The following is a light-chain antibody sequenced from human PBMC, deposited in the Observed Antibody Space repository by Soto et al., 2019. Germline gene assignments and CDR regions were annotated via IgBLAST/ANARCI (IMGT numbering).Light chain of an antibody. CDR3: QQYNNWPTT. Sequence: EIVMTQSPATLSVSPGERATLSCRASQSVSSNLAWYQQKTGQAPRLLIYGESTRATGIPARLSGSGSGTEFTLTISRLQSEDFAVYYCQQYNNWPTTCGQGTRLEIK. CDR1: QSVSSN. J-gene: IGKJ5*01. V-gene: IGKV3-15*01. CDR2: GES.